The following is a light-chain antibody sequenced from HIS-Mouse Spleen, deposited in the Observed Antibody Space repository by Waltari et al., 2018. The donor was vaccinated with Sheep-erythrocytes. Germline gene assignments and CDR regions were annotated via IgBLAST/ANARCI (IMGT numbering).Light chain of an antibody. CDR1: SSDVGGYNY. CDR2: DVS. Sequence: QSALTQPRSVSGSPGQSVTIPCTGTSSDVGGYNYVSWYQPHPGKAPKRIIYDVSKRPSGFPDRFSGSKSGTTASLTISGLQAEDEADYYCCSYAGSYNHVFATGTKVTVL. V-gene: IGLV2-11*01. CDR3: CSYAGSYNHV. J-gene: IGLJ1*01.